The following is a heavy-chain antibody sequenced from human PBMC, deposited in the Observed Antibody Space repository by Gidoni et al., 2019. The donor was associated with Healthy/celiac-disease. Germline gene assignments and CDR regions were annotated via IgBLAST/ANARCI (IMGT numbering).Heavy chain of an antibody. CDR3: AGGVAGRGRWFDP. J-gene: IGHJ5*02. D-gene: IGHD6-19*01. Sequence: PPGKGPEWIGEIYHSGSTNYNPSLKSRVTISVDKSKNQFSLKLSSVTAADTAVYYCAGGVAGRGRWFDPWGQGTLVTVSS. V-gene: IGHV4-4*02. CDR2: IYHSGST.